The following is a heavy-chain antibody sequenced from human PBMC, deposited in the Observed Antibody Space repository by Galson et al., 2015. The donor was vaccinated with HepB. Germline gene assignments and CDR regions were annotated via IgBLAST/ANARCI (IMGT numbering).Heavy chain of an antibody. Sequence: QSGAEVKKPGESLKISCKGSGYSFTSYWIGWVRQMPGKGLEWMGIIYPGDSDTRYSPSFQGQVTISADKSISTAYLQWSSLKASDTAMYYCARGGHIVVVTVIPTDAFDIWGQGTMVTVSS. J-gene: IGHJ3*02. CDR3: ARGGHIVVVTVIPTDAFDI. CDR2: IYPGDSDT. CDR1: GYSFTSYW. D-gene: IGHD2-21*02. V-gene: IGHV5-51*03.